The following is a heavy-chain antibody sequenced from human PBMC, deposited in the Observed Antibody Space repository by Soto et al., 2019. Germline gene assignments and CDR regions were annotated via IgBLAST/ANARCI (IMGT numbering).Heavy chain of an antibody. CDR1: GGSFKSGSYS. CDR2: VYHTGRT. D-gene: IGHD3-3*01. Sequence: QVRLQESGPGLVKPSETLSLTCTVSGGSFKSGSYSWSWIRQPPGKGLEWIGYVYHTGRTSYNPSLKRRVSISLDTSKNQFSLNLDSVTAADTAVYFCASDFAYFDSWGQGTLVTVSS. CDR3: ASDFAYFDS. J-gene: IGHJ4*02. V-gene: IGHV4-61*01.